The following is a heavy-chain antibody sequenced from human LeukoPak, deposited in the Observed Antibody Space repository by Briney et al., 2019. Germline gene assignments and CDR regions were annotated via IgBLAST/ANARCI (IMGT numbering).Heavy chain of an antibody. D-gene: IGHD3-9*01. CDR1: GGSFSGYY. Sequence: SEALSLTCAVYGGSFSGYYWSWIRQPPGKGLEWIGEINPSGSTYYNPSLKSRVTISVDTSKNQFSLKLSSVTAADTAVYYCARQYSDILTGYHRGELYWYFDLWGRGTLVTVSS. J-gene: IGHJ2*01. CDR3: ARQYSDILTGYHRGELYWYFDL. CDR2: INPSGST. V-gene: IGHV4-34*01.